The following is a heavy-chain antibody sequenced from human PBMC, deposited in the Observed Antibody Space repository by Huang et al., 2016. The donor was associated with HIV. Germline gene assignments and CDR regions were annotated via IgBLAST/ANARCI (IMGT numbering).Heavy chain of an antibody. CDR3: ARVRGYSGSYYGMDV. J-gene: IGHJ6*02. D-gene: IGHD1-26*01. V-gene: IGHV1-69*01. Sequence: QVQLVQSGAEVKKPGSSVKVSCKASGGTFSNHGFSWVRQAPGQGLEWMGGIIPVFETQDYKPKFQGRGTITADESTSTVYMELSSLTPDDTAEYYCARVRGYSGSYYGMDVWGQGTTVTVSS. CDR2: IIPVFETQ. CDR1: GGTFSNHG.